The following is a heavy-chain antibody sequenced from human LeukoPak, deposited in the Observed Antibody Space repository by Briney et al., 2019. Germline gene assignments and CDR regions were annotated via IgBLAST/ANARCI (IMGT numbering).Heavy chain of an antibody. V-gene: IGHV3-23*01. CDR1: GFTSSSYG. D-gene: IGHD3-3*01. CDR2: ISGSGGST. J-gene: IGHJ4*02. CDR3: GREIWRQYNDFWSGYVTD. Sequence: GGSLRLSCAASGFTSSSYGMSWVRQAPGKGLEWVSIISGSGGSTYYADSVKGRFTISRDNAKDFLYLQMNLLTAEDTAVYYRGREIWRQYNDFWSGYVTDWGQGTLVTVSS.